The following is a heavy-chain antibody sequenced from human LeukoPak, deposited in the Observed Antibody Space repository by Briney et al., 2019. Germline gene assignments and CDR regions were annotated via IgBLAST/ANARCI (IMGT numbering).Heavy chain of an antibody. CDR3: ARHGSSGYYYGSGPYYYYMDV. J-gene: IGHJ6*03. Sequence: GESLQISCKGSGYSFTSYWIGWVRQMPGKGLEWMGIIYPGDSDTRYSPSFQGQVTISADKSISTAYLQWSSLKASDTAMYYCARHGSSGYYYGSGPYYYYMDVWGKGTTVTVSS. CDR2: IYPGDSDT. CDR1: GYSFTSYW. V-gene: IGHV5-51*01. D-gene: IGHD3-10*01.